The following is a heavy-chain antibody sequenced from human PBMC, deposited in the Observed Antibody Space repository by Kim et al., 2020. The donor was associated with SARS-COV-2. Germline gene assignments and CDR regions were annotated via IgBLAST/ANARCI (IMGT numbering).Heavy chain of an antibody. CDR2: ISWDGGST. D-gene: IGHD2-15*01. Sequence: GGSLRLSCAASGFTFDDYTMHWVRQAPGKGLEWVSLISWDGGSTYYADSVKGRFTISRDNSKNSLYLQMNSLRTEDTALYYCAKGAQDTPLSQDREAAFDYWGQGTLVTVSS. V-gene: IGHV3-43*01. J-gene: IGHJ4*02. CDR3: AKGAQDTPLSQDREAAFDY. CDR1: GFTFDDYT.